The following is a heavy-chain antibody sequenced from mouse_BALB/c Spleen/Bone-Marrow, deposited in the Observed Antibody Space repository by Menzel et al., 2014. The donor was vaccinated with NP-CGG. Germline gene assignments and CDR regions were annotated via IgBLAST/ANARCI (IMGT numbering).Heavy chain of an antibody. V-gene: IGHV5-12-2*01. D-gene: IGHD3-1*01. CDR2: ITSGGGST. J-gene: IGHJ4*01. Sequence: EVKLMESGGGLVQPGGSLKLSCAASGFTFSSYTMPWVRQTPEKRLEWVAYITSGGGSTYYPDTVKGRFTISRDNAKNTLYLQMSSLKSEDTAMYYCARHVGNPYAMDYWGQGTSVTVSS. CDR1: GFTFSSYT. CDR3: ARHVGNPYAMDY.